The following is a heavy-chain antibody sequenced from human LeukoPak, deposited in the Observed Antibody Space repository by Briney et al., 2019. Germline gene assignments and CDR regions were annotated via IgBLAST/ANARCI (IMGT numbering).Heavy chain of an antibody. CDR3: ARVMRSCTNGVCYSALGYYYYMDV. V-gene: IGHV4-39*07. J-gene: IGHJ6*03. Sequence: SETLSLTYTVSGGSISSGSYYWSWIRQPPGKGLEWIGSIYYSGSTYYNPSLKSRVTISVDTSKNQFSLKLSSVTAADTAVYYCARVMRSCTNGVCYSALGYYYYMDVWGKGTTVTVSS. CDR2: IYYSGST. D-gene: IGHD2-8*01. CDR1: GGSISSGSYY.